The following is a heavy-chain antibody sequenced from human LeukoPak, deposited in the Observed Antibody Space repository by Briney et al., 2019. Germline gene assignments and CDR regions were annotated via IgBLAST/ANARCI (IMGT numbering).Heavy chain of an antibody. Sequence: GGSLRLSCVVSGFKFNSYWMNWVRQVPGKGLVWVAHINTHGNTANYADSVKGRFTISRDNAKSTLYLQMNSLGAEDTALYYCTKDGAGRYYFDPGDYWGQGTLVTVSS. CDR1: GFKFNSYW. CDR3: TKDGAGRYYFDPGDY. CDR2: INTHGNTA. J-gene: IGHJ4*02. D-gene: IGHD3-22*01. V-gene: IGHV3-74*01.